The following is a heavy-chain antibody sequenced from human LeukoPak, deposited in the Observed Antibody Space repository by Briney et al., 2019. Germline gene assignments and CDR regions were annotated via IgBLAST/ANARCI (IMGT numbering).Heavy chain of an antibody. J-gene: IGHJ4*02. CDR2: ISGSGSDI. V-gene: IGHV3-11*01. CDR1: GFPFSDYY. D-gene: IGHD2/OR15-2a*01. CDR3: ARSFGLDY. Sequence: GGSLRLSCVTSGFPFSDYYMSWIRQAPGKGLDWVSYISGSGSDIYYADSVKGRFTISRDNSKATLFLQMNSLRVDDSAVYYCARSFGLDYWGQGALVTVSS.